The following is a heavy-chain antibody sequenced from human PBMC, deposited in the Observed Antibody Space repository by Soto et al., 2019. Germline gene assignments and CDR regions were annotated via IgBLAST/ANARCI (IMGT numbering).Heavy chain of an antibody. Sequence: PGGSLRLFCAASGFTFSSYSMNWVRRAPGKGLEWVSYISSSSSTIYYAASVKGRFSISRDDSKSIVYLQMNSLKIEDTAVYYCARDLGIEVIIPVYWGQGTLVTVSS. CDR3: ARDLGIEVIIPVY. V-gene: IGHV3-48*01. D-gene: IGHD3-22*01. J-gene: IGHJ4*02. CDR1: GFTFSSYS. CDR2: ISSSSSTI.